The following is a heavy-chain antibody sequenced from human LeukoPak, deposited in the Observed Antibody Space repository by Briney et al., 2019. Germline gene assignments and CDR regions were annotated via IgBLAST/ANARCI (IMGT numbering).Heavy chain of an antibody. J-gene: IGHJ3*02. CDR2: IFHSGST. CDR1: GGSISSYY. Sequence: SETLSLTCTVSGGSISSYYWSWIRQPPGKGLEWIGYIFHSGSTNYNPSLRSRVTISIDRSKNQFSLNLRSVTAADTAVYYCARDGGSETSSSSDMLGAFDIWGQGTMFTVSS. V-gene: IGHV4-59*12. CDR3: ARDGGSETSSSSDMLGAFDI. D-gene: IGHD3-10*01.